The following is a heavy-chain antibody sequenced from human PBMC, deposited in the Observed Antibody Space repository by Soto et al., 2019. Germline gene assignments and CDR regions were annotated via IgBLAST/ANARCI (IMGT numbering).Heavy chain of an antibody. CDR1: GGTVNSYY. CDR3: ARGYVGCSSTSCSRRIAAAVN. J-gene: IGHJ4*02. V-gene: IGHV4-34*01. Sequence: SDSTDLGRAVYGGTVNSYYWSGIRKTTGKGLEWIGEINHSGSTNYNPSLKSRVTISVDTSKNQFSLKLSSVTAADTAVYYCARGYVGCSSTSCSRRIAAAVNCGQVSLFTSP. CDR2: INHSGST. D-gene: IGHD2-2*01.